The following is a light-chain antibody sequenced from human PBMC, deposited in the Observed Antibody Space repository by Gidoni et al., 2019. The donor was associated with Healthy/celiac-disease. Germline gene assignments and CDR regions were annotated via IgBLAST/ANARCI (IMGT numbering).Light chain of an antibody. CDR3: QQYGSSPLMYT. Sequence: DIVLTQSSGTLSLSPGERATLSSRASQSVSSSYLAWYQQKPGQAPRLLIYGASSRATGIPDRFSGSGSGTDFTLTISRLEPEDLAVYYCQQYGSSPLMYTFXXXTKLEIK. J-gene: IGKJ2*01. V-gene: IGKV3-20*01. CDR1: QSVSSSY. CDR2: GAS.